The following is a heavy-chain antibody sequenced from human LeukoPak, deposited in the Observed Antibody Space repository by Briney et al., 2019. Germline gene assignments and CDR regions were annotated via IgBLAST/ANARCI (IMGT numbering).Heavy chain of an antibody. J-gene: IGHJ4*02. CDR3: ARDSVRDSIQ. CDR2: IYYSGGT. D-gene: IGHD2-2*02. V-gene: IGHV4-31*03. Sequence: SETLSLTCTVSGGSISSGGYYWSWIRQHPGKGLEWIGYIYYSGGTYYNPSLKSRVTISVDTSKNQFSLKLSSVTAADAAVYYCARDSVRDSIQWGQGTLVTVSS. CDR1: GGSISSGGYY.